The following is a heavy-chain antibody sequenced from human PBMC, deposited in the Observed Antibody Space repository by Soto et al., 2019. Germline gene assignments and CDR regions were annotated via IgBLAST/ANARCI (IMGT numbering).Heavy chain of an antibody. Sequence: QLKLQESGPGLVKPSETLSLTCSVSGGSISYNSYYWGWIRQPPGKGLEWVGGIFYTGTTYYSPFRSDRVTISVDTSKKSFLIKLTFMTAADTAVYFCARLVVVAPVANAWGQGTLVTVSS. CDR1: GGSISYNSYY. CDR3: ARLVVVAPVANA. J-gene: IGHJ5*02. CDR2: IFYTGTT. D-gene: IGHD2-2*01. V-gene: IGHV4-39*02.